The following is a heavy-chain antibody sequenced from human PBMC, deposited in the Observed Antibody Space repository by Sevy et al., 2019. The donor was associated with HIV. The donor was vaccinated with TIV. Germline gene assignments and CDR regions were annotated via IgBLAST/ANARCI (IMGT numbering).Heavy chain of an antibody. J-gene: IGHJ4*02. CDR3: ARGDYDYVWGSYRSTFDY. V-gene: IGHV7-4-1*02. CDR1: GYTFTSYA. Sequence: SVKVSCKASGYTFTSYAMNWVRQAPGQGLEWMGWINTNTGNPTYAQGFTGRFVLSLDTSVSTAYLQISSLKAEDTAVYYCARGDYDYVWGSYRSTFDYWGQGTLVTVSS. D-gene: IGHD3-16*02. CDR2: INTNTGNP.